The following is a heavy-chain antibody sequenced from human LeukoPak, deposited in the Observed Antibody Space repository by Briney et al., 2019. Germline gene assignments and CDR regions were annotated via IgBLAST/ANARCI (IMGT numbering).Heavy chain of an antibody. D-gene: IGHD3-22*01. V-gene: IGHV3-48*04. CDR3: ARPAQDYYDSSGYPL. CDR2: ISPRGDTT. J-gene: IGHJ4*02. CDR1: GFTFSTYS. Sequence: GGSLRLSCAASGFTFSTYSMNWVRQAPGKGLEWVSYISPRGDTTYYTDSVKGRFTISRDNAKNSLYLQMNSLRAEDTAVYYCARPAQDYYDSSGYPLWGQGTLVTVSS.